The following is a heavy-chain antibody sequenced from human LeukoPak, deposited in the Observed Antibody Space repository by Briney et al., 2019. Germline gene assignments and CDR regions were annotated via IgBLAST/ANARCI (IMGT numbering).Heavy chain of an antibody. Sequence: PGGSLTLSCAASGFTLSSYAMSWVRQAPGKGLEWVSAISDSGNTYHADSVKGRFTISRDSSKNTLFLQMNRLRPEDAAVYYCAKHQLVTFHFDYWGQGTLVTVSS. CDR2: ISDSGNT. V-gene: IGHV3-23*01. J-gene: IGHJ4*02. CDR3: AKHQLVTFHFDY. CDR1: GFTLSSYA. D-gene: IGHD3-16*01.